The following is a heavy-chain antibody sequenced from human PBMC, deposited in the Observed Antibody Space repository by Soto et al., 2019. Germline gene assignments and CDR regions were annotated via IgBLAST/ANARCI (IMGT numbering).Heavy chain of an antibody. Sequence: EVQLVESGGGLVQPGGSLRLSCAASGFTFSSYSMNWVRQAPGKGLEWVSYISSSSSTIYYADSVKGRFTISRDNAKNSLYLQMNSLRDEDTAVYYCARAGLGIGYYYGMDVWGQGTTVTVSS. CDR3: ARAGLGIGYYYGMDV. D-gene: IGHD7-27*01. CDR1: GFTFSSYS. J-gene: IGHJ6*02. V-gene: IGHV3-48*02. CDR2: ISSSSSTI.